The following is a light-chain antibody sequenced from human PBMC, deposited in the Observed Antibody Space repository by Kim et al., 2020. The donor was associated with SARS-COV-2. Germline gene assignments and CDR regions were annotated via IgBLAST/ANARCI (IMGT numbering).Light chain of an antibody. CDR1: QSVSSN. CDR3: QHYNNWPEA. Sequence: EIVMTQSPATLSVSPGERATLSCRASQSVSSNLAWYQQKPGQAPRLLINGASTRATGIPVRFSGSGSGAEFALTISSLQSEDFAVYYCQHYNNWPEAFGQGTKVDIK. V-gene: IGKV3-15*01. J-gene: IGKJ1*01. CDR2: GAS.